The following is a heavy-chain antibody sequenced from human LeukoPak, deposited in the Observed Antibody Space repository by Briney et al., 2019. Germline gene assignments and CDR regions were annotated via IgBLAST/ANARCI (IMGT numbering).Heavy chain of an antibody. CDR1: GGSISSSSYY. V-gene: IGHV4-39*01. J-gene: IGHJ5*02. CDR3: ARLQQLVYSWFDP. Sequence: SETLSLTCTVSGGSISSSSYYWGWIRQPPGKGLEWIGSIYYSGSTYYNPSLKSRVTISVDTSKNQFSLKLSSVTAADTAVYYCARLQQLVYSWFDPWGQGTLVTVSS. CDR2: IYYSGST. D-gene: IGHD6-13*01.